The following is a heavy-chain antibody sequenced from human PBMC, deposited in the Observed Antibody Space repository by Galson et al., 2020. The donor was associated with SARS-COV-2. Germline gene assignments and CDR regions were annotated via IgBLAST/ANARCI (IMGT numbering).Heavy chain of an antibody. J-gene: IGHJ4*02. Sequence: GGSLRLSCAASGFTFSSYAMSWVRQAPGKGLEWVSAISGSGGSTYYADSVKGRFTISRDNSKNTLYLQMNSLRAEDTAVYYCAKDPPYNYVWGSCFDDWGQGTLVTVSS. CDR2: ISGSGGST. CDR3: AKDPPYNYVWGSCFDD. CDR1: GFTFSSYA. V-gene: IGHV3-23*01. D-gene: IGHD3-16*01.